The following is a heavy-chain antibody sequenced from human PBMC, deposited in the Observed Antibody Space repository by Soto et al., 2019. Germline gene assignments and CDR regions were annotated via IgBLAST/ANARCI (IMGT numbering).Heavy chain of an antibody. V-gene: IGHV1-69*01. CDR1: GGTFSSYA. CDR2: IIPIFGTA. Sequence: QVQLVQSGAEVKKPGSSVKVSCKASGGTFSSYAISWVRQAPGQGLEWMGGIIPIFGTANYAQKFQGRVTITADESTSSAYMELSSLRSEDTAVYYCARSRGSSGYSFYYYSYGMDVWGQGTTVTVSS. D-gene: IGHD3-22*01. J-gene: IGHJ6*02. CDR3: ARSRGSSGYSFYYYSYGMDV.